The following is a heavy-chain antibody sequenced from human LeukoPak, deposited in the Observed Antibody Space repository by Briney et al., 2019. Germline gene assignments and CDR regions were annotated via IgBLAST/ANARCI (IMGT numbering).Heavy chain of an antibody. CDR2: IYHSGST. J-gene: IGHJ6*03. CDR1: GYSISSGYY. V-gene: IGHV4-38-2*02. CDR3: SYCSSTSCLYYYYMDV. D-gene: IGHD2-2*01. Sequence: PSETLSLTCTVSGYSISSGYYWGWIRQPPGKGLEWIGSIYHSGSTYYNPSLKSRVTISVDTSKSQFSLKLSSVTAADTAVYYCSYCSSTSCLYYYYMDVWGKGTTVTVSS.